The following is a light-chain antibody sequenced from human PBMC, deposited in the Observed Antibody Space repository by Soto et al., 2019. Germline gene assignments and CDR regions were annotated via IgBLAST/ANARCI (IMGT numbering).Light chain of an antibody. CDR1: SSNIGSNT. J-gene: IGLJ2*01. CDR2: SNS. Sequence: QAVVTQPPSASGTPGQRVTISCSGSSSNIGSNTVNWYQQLPGTAPRLLIYSNSQRPSGVPDRFSGSKSGTSASLAISGLQSEDEADYYCAAWNESLNGPVFGGGTQLTVL. CDR3: AAWNESLNGPV. V-gene: IGLV1-44*01.